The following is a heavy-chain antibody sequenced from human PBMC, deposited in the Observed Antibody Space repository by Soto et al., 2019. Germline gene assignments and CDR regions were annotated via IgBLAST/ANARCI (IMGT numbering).Heavy chain of an antibody. D-gene: IGHD6-19*01. CDR3: ARDSSGWAGLLHWFDP. CDR2: IIPIFGTA. CDR1: GGTFSSYA. V-gene: IGHV1-69*06. Sequence: SVKVSCKASGGTFSSYAISWVRQAPGQWLEWMGGIIPIFGTANYAQKFQGRVTITADKSTSTAYMELSSLRSEDTAVYYCARDSSGWAGLLHWFDPGGQGTLVTVSS. J-gene: IGHJ5*02.